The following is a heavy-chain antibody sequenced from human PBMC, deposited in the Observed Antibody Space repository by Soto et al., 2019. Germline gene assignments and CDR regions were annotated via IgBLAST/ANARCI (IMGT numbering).Heavy chain of an antibody. Sequence: QVQLVQSGAEVKKPGASVKVSCKASGYTFTSYGISWVRQAPGQGLEWMGWISAYNGNTNYAQKLPGRVTMTTDTSTSTADMELRSLRSDDTAVYYCARLVPQYSSEYYYMDDWGKGTTVTVSS. J-gene: IGHJ6*03. CDR3: ARLVPQYSSEYYYMDD. CDR1: GYTFTSYG. D-gene: IGHD6-25*01. CDR2: ISAYNGNT. V-gene: IGHV1-18*01.